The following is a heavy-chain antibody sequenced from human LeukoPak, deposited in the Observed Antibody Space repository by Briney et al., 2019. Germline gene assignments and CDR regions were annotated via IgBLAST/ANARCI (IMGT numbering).Heavy chain of an antibody. CDR3: ARGSYYYMDV. CDR1: GVSISSYY. CDR2: IHTSGST. V-gene: IGHV4-4*07. Sequence: KASETLSLTCTVSGVSISSYYWSWIRQPAGKGLEWIGLIHTSGSTNYNPSLKSRVTISVDTSKNQFSLNLSSVTAADTAVYYCARGSYYYMDVWGKGTTVTVSS. J-gene: IGHJ6*03.